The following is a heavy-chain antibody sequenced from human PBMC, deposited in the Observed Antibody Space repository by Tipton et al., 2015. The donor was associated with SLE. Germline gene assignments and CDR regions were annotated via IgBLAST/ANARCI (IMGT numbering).Heavy chain of an antibody. CDR2: IYHSGNT. V-gene: IGHV4-4*02. CDR1: GGSITSSRW. Sequence: GLVKPSGTLSLTCAVSGGSITSSRWWSWVRQPPGKGLEWIGEIYHSGNTNYNPSLKSRVTMSVDKSKNQFSLKLSSVTAADTAVYYCARTFLVSVPSAIGNWFDPWGQGTLVTVSS. CDR3: ARTFLVSVPSAIGNWFDP. D-gene: IGHD2-2*02. J-gene: IGHJ5*02.